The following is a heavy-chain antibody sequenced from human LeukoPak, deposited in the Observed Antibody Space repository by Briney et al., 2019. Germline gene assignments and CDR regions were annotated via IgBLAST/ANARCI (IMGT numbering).Heavy chain of an antibody. V-gene: IGHV4-59*01. Sequence: SETLPLTCTVSGGSISSYYWTWIRQPPGKGLEWIGYFYYSGSTNYNPSLKSRVTISVDTSKNQFSLKLSSVTAADTAVYYCERYYCGGHCYGFDYWGQGTLVTVSS. CDR3: ERYYCGGHCYGFDY. J-gene: IGHJ4*02. CDR1: GGSISSYY. CDR2: FYYSGST. D-gene: IGHD2-21*02.